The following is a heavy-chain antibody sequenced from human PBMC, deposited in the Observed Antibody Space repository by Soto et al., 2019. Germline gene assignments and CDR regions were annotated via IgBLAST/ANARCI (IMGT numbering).Heavy chain of an antibody. V-gene: IGHV3-73*02. CDR3: TRALSSGLDY. CDR1: GFTFSGSA. Sequence: EVQLVESGGGLVQPGGSLKLSCAASGFTFSGSAMHWVRQASGKGLEWVGRIRSKANSYATAYAASMKGRFTISRDDSKNTAYLQMNSLKTEDTAVYYCTRALSSGLDYWGQGTLVTVSS. CDR2: IRSKANSYAT. D-gene: IGHD6-19*01. J-gene: IGHJ4*02.